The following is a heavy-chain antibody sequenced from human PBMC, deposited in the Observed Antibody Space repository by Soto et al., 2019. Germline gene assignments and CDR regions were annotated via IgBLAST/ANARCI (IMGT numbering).Heavy chain of an antibody. J-gene: IGHJ6*03. CDR2: IKQDGSEK. V-gene: IGHV3-7*01. Sequence: GGSLRLSCAASGFTFSSYWMSWVRQAPGKGLEWVANIKQDGSEKYYVDSVKGRFTISRDNAKNSLYLQMNSLRAEDTAVYYCAREEAVYCGGDCYPYYYYYYMDVWGKGTTVTVSS. D-gene: IGHD2-21*01. CDR3: AREEAVYCGGDCYPYYYYYYMDV. CDR1: GFTFSSYW.